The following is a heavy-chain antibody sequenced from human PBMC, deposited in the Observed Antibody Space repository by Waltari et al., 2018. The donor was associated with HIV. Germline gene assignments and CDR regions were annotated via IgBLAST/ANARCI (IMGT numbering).Heavy chain of an antibody. J-gene: IGHJ3*02. D-gene: IGHD2-2*01. CDR3: ARASSPRYGFDI. V-gene: IGHV4-4*02. Sequence: QVHLQESGPGLVKPSGTLSLTCAVSGGSISSSNWWIWVRQPPGKGLEWIGEIYHSGSTNYNPSLKSRVTISEDKSKNQFSLKLSSVTAADTAVYYCARASSPRYGFDIWGQGTMVTVSS. CDR1: GGSISSSNW. CDR2: IYHSGST.